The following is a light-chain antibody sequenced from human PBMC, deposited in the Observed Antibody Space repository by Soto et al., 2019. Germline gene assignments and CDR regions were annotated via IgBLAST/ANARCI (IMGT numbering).Light chain of an antibody. J-gene: IGLJ2*01. CDR2: DVS. CDR3: SSYTSSTTVI. Sequence: QSALTQPASVSGSPGQSITISCTGTSSDVGGYNYVSRYQQHPCKAPKLMIYDVSNRPSGVPSRFSRSKSGNTASLTISGLQAEDEADYYCSSYTSSTTVIFGGGTKLTVL. V-gene: IGLV2-14*01. CDR1: SSDVGGYNY.